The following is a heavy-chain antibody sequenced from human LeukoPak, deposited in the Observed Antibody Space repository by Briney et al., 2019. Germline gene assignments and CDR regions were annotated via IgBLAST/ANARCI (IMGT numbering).Heavy chain of an antibody. CDR2: IYYSGST. CDR3: ARDANWSGYYYYGMDV. D-gene: IGHD3-3*01. V-gene: IGHV4-31*03. Sequence: SQTLSLTCTVSGGSISSGGSYWSWIRQHPGKGLEWIGYIYYSGSTYYNPSLKSRVTISVDTSKNQFSLKLSSVTAADTAVYYCARDANWSGYYYYGMDVWGQGTTVTVSS. CDR1: GGSISSGGSY. J-gene: IGHJ6*02.